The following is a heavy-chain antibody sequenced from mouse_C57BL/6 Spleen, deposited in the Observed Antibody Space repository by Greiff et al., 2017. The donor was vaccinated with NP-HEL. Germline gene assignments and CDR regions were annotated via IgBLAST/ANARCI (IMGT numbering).Heavy chain of an antibody. CDR2: IYPSDSET. CDR1: GYTFTSYW. Sequence: VQLQQPGAELVRPGSSVKLSCKASGYTFTSYWMDWVKQRPGQGLEWIGNIYPSDSETHYNQKFKDKATLTVDKSSSTAYMQLSSLTSEDSAVYYCARRELPGYFDCWGQGTTLTVSS. J-gene: IGHJ2*01. CDR3: ARRELPGYFDC. D-gene: IGHD4-1*01. V-gene: IGHV1-61*01.